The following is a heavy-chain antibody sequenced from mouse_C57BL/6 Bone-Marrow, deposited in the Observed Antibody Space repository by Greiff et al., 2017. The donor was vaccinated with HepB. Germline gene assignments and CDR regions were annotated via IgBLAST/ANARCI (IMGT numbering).Heavy chain of an antibody. V-gene: IGHV1-80*01. Sequence: QVQLQQPGAELVKPGASVKISCKASGYAFSSYWMNWVKQRPGKGLEWIGQIYPGDGDTNYNGKFKGKATLTADKSSSTAYMQLSSLTSEDSAVYFCARGYSNYEAWFAYWGQGTLVTVSA. CDR2: IYPGDGDT. CDR3: ARGYSNYEAWFAY. J-gene: IGHJ3*01. D-gene: IGHD2-5*01. CDR1: GYAFSSYW.